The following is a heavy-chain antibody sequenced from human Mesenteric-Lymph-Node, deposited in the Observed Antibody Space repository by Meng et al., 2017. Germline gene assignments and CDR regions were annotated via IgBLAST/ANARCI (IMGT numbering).Heavy chain of an antibody. CDR3: ARDSPLDGYSLLDY. CDR2: IDPNTGNP. V-gene: IGHV7-4-1*02. Sequence: VRVGQSGAEVKKPGASGKVSCKASGYTFTSNYMHWVRQAPGQGLEWMGWIDPNTGNPTYDQGFTGRFVFSLDTSVSTAYLQINSLRADDTAVYYCARDSPLDGYSLLDYWGQGTLVTVSS. CDR1: GYTFTSNY. J-gene: IGHJ4*02. D-gene: IGHD5-24*01.